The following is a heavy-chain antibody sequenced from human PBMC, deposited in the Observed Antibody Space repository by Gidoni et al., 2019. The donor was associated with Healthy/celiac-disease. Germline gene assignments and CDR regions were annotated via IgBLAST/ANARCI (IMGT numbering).Heavy chain of an antibody. Sequence: QVQLQQWGAGLLKPSETLSLTCAVYGGSFSGYYWRVIRQTPGKGLEWIGEINHSGSTNYNPSLKSRVTISVDTSKNQFSLKLSSVTAADTAVYYCARAHFRGMATITGATGNYYYYGMDVWGQGTTVTVSS. CDR1: GGSFSGYY. J-gene: IGHJ6*02. V-gene: IGHV4-34*01. CDR3: ARAHFRGMATITGATGNYYYYGMDV. D-gene: IGHD5-12*01. CDR2: INHSGST.